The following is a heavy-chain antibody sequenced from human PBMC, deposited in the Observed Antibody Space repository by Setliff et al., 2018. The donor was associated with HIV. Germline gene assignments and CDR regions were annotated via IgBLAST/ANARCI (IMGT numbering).Heavy chain of an antibody. CDR3: ARGPRFNSLRYNYYYMDV. J-gene: IGHJ6*03. V-gene: IGHV3-21*01. CDR1: GFTFSRYT. Sequence: GGSLRLSCAGSGFTFSRYTLNWVRQAPGKGLEWVSSISSSGSYMFYADSVKGRFTVSRDNARNSQYLQMNSLRAEDTALYYCARGPRFNSLRYNYYYMDVWGKGTTVTVSS. CDR2: ISSSGSYM. D-gene: IGHD3-10*01.